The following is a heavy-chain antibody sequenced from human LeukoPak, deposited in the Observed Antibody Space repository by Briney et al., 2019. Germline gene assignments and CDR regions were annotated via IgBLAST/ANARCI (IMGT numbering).Heavy chain of an antibody. J-gene: IGHJ4*02. CDR1: GFTFSSYW. V-gene: IGHV3-7*01. Sequence: GGSLRLSCAASGFTFSSYWMSWVRQAPGKGLEWVANIKQDGSEKYYVDSVKGRFTISRDNAKNSLYLQMNSLRAEDTAVYYCASLIVAISPTFDYWGQGTLVTVSS. D-gene: IGHD5-12*01. CDR2: IKQDGSEK. CDR3: ASLIVAISPTFDY.